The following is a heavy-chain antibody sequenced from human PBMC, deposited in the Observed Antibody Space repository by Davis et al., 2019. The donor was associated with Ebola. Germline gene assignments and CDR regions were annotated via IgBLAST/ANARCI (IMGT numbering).Heavy chain of an antibody. CDR2: INTNTGNP. J-gene: IGHJ6*04. CDR1: GYTFTSYA. D-gene: IGHD2-2*01. V-gene: IGHV7-4-1*02. CDR3: ARAGTSPAFYYYGMDV. Sequence: ASVKVSCKASGYTFTSYAMNWVRQAPGQGLEWMGWINTNTGNPTYAQGFTGRFVFSLDTSVSTAYLQISSLKAEDTAVYYCARAGTSPAFYYYGMDVWGKGTTVTASS.